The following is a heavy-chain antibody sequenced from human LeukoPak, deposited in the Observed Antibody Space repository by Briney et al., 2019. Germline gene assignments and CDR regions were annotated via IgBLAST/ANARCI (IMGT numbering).Heavy chain of an antibody. J-gene: IGHJ6*02. CDR2: IYYSGST. CDR3: ARGDSSSLGYYGMDV. D-gene: IGHD6-13*01. V-gene: IGHV4-31*03. Sequence: KSSETLSLTCTASGDSISSTSYFWGWIRQPPGKGLEWIGYIYYSGSTYYNPSLKSRVTISVDTSKNQFSLKLSSVTAADTAVYYCARGDSSSLGYYGMDVWGQGTTVTVSS. CDR1: GDSISSTSYF.